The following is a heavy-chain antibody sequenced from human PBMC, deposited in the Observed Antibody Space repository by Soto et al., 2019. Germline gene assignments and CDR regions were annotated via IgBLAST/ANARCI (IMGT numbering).Heavy chain of an antibody. D-gene: IGHD5-12*01. CDR2: IYYSGST. CDR3: ARGRRRDGYNAALKSPFYYYYGMAV. CDR1: GGSISSYY. V-gene: IGHV4-59*01. Sequence: SETLSLTCTVSGGSISSYYWSWIRQPPGKGLEWIGYIYYSGSTNYNPSLKSRVTISVDTSKNQFSLKLSSVTAADTAVYYCARGRRRDGYNAALKSPFYYYYGMAVWGQGTTVTVSS. J-gene: IGHJ6*02.